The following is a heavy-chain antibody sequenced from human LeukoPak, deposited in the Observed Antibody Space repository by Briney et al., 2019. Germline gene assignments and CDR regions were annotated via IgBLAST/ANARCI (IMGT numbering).Heavy chain of an antibody. Sequence: PGGSLRLSCVASGFSFSSNGMHWVRQAPGKGLEWVVVIWFDGSNTYYANSVKGRFTISRDNSKNTLYQKMNSLRAEDTALYYCARVGGGSYYFDYWVQGTLVTVSS. CDR2: IWFDGSNT. CDR3: ARVGGGSYYFDY. V-gene: IGHV3-33*01. J-gene: IGHJ4*02. CDR1: GFSFSSNG. D-gene: IGHD1-26*01.